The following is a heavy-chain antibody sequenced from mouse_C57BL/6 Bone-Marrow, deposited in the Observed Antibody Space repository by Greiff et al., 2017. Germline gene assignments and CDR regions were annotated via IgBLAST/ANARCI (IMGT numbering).Heavy chain of an antibody. Sequence: EVHLVESGGGLVQPGGSLKLSCAASGFTFSDYGMAWVRQAPRKGPEWVAFISNLAYSIYYADTVTGRFTISRENAKNTLYLEMSSLRSEDTAMYYCARRDWGFAYWGQGTLVTVSA. CDR3: ARRDWGFAY. J-gene: IGHJ3*01. CDR2: ISNLAYSI. CDR1: GFTFSDYG. D-gene: IGHD4-1*01. V-gene: IGHV5-15*01.